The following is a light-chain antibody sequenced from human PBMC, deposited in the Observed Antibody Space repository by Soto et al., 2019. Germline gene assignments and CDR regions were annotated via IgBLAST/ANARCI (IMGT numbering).Light chain of an antibody. CDR3: CSYAGSYTVV. J-gene: IGLJ1*01. CDR2: DVS. CDR1: SSDVGGYDF. Sequence: QSVLTQPRSVAGSPGQSVTISCTGTSSDVGGYDFVSWYQQHPGKAPKLMIYDVSKRPSGVPDRCSGSKSGNTASLTLSGLQAEDEADYYCCSYAGSYTVVFGSGTKLTVL. V-gene: IGLV2-11*01.